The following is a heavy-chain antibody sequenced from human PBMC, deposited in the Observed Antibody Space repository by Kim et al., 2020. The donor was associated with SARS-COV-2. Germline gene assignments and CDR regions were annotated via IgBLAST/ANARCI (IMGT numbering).Heavy chain of an antibody. CDR2: ISYDGSNK. J-gene: IGHJ6*02. V-gene: IGHV3-30*18. D-gene: IGHD3-22*01. CDR1: GFTFSSYG. Sequence: GGSLRLSCAASGFTFSSYGMHWVRQAPGKGLEWVAVISYDGSNKYYADSVKGRFTISRDNSKNTLYLQMNSLRAEDTAVYYCAKSIVVVTYYYYYGMDVWGQGTTVTVSS. CDR3: AKSIVVVTYYYYYGMDV.